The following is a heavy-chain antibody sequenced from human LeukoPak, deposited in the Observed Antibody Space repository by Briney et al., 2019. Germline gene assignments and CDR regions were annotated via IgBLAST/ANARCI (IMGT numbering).Heavy chain of an antibody. V-gene: IGHV3-72*01. J-gene: IGHJ6*02. CDR2: TRNKANSYTT. CDR1: GFTFSDHY. CDR3: ARAKSGSYYYYYGMDV. Sequence: PGGSLRLSCAASGFTFSDHYMDWVRQAPGKGLEWVGRTRNKANSYTTEYAASVKGRFTISRDDSKNSLYLQMNSLKTEDTAVYYCARAKSGSYYYYYGMDVWGQGTMVTVSS. D-gene: IGHD1-26*01.